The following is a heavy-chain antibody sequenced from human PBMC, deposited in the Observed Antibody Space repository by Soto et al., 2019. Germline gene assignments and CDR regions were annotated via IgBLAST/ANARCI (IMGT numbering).Heavy chain of an antibody. Sequence: EVHLVESGGGLVKPGGSLRLSCAVSGFTFSSCTMNWVRQAPGKGLEWVSSISPSSGHIYYADSVKGRFTISRDNAKNSLFLQMNSLRGEDTAVNYCSGCSGGACHKNYGMDVWGQGTTVTVSS. V-gene: IGHV3-21*06. CDR2: ISPSSGHI. J-gene: IGHJ6*02. CDR1: GFTFSSCT. D-gene: IGHD2-15*01. CDR3: SGCSGGACHKNYGMDV.